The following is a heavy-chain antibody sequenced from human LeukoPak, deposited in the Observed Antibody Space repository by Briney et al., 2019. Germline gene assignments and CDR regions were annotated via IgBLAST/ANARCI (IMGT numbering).Heavy chain of an antibody. J-gene: IGHJ5*02. V-gene: IGHV4-38-2*02. D-gene: IGHD1-26*01. CDR1: GYSISSGYY. Sequence: SETLSLTCAVSGYSISSGYYWGWIRPPPGKGLEWIGSIYHSGSTYYNPSLKSRVTISVDTSKNQFSLKLSSVTAADTAVYYCARDRRREVDPWGQGTLVTVSS. CDR2: IYHSGST. CDR3: ARDRRREVDP.